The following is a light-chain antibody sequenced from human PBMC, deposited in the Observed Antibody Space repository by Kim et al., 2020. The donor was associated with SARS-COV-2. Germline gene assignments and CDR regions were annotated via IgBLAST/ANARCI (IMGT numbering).Light chain of an antibody. Sequence: GHSITVSCSGPSSDVGRYNYVSWCQQHPGKVPKLLIYEVNKRPSGASDRFSGSKSGNTASLTISGLQAEDEADYYCTSYTRSDTWVFGGGTQLTVL. CDR2: EVN. J-gene: IGLJ3*02. CDR1: SSDVGRYNY. CDR3: TSYTRSDTWV. V-gene: IGLV2-14*01.